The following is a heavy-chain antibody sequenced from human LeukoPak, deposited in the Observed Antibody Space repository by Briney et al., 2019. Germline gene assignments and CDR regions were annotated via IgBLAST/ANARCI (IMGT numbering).Heavy chain of an antibody. D-gene: IGHD6-13*01. J-gene: IGHJ4*02. Sequence: GGSLRLFCAASGFTFSSYAMSWVRQAPGKGLEWVSAISGSGGSTYYADSVKGRFTISRDNSKNTLYLQMNSLRAEDTAVYYCAKGVRIAAAAPLGYWGQGTLVTVSS. CDR1: GFTFSSYA. CDR3: AKGVRIAAAAPLGY. V-gene: IGHV3-23*01. CDR2: ISGSGGST.